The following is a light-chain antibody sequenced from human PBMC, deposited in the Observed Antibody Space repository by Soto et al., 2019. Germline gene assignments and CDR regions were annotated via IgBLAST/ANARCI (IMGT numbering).Light chain of an antibody. V-gene: IGLV2-18*01. CDR3: SLKTSSATWV. J-gene: IGLJ3*02. CDR2: QVS. Sequence: QSVLTQPPSVSGSPGQSVTISCTGTRSDVGNYDLVSWYQQPPGTAPKLLIYQVSNWPSGVPDRFSGSKSGNTASLTISGLQAEDEADYYCSLKTSSATWVFGGGTKVTVL. CDR1: RSDVGNYDL.